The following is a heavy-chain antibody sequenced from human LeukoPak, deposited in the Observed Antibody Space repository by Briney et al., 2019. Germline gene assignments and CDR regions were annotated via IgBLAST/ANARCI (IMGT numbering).Heavy chain of an antibody. CDR3: ARDWGTSSLYLVN. J-gene: IGHJ4*02. CDR2: IQNDGNNK. Sequence: PGGSLRLSCAAFGFTFSSNGMHWVRQAPGKGLEWVAFIQNDGNNKKYADSVKGRFTISRDNSKNTLYLQMNSLTAEDTAVYYCARDWGTSSLYLVNWGQGTLVTVSS. V-gene: IGHV3-30*02. D-gene: IGHD6-6*01. CDR1: GFTFSSNG.